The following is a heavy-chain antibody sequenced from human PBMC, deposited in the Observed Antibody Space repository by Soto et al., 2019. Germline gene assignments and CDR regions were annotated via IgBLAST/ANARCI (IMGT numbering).Heavy chain of an antibody. V-gene: IGHV3-23*01. CDR1: GFTVSSYA. CDR2: ISGSGGST. D-gene: IGHD2-15*01. J-gene: IGHJ3*02. CDR3: AKVHRPSGYCSGGSCYFDAFDI. Sequence: GGSLRLSCAASGFTVSSYAMSWVRQAPGKGLEWVSAISGSGGSTYYADSVKGRFTISRDNSKNTLYLQMNSLRAEDTAVYYCAKVHRPSGYCSGGSCYFDAFDIWGQGTMVTVSS.